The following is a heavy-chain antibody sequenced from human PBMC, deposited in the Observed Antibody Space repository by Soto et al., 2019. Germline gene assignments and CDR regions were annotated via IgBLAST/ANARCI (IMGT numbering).Heavy chain of an antibody. D-gene: IGHD3-9*01. J-gene: IGHJ6*02. CDR3: ATSTAYYDILTGNYYYYYGMDV. Sequence: LETLSLTCAVYGGSFSGYYWSWIRQPPGKGLEWIGEINHSGSTNYNPSLKSRVTISVDTSKNQFSLKLSSVTAADTAVYYCATSTAYYDILTGNYYYYYGMDVWGQGTTVTV. CDR2: INHSGST. CDR1: GGSFSGYY. V-gene: IGHV4-34*01.